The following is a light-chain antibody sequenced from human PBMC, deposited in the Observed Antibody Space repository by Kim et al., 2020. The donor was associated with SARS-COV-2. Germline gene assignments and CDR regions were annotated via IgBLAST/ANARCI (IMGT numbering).Light chain of an antibody. CDR2: GKN. V-gene: IGLV3-19*01. CDR1: SLRRYY. J-gene: IGLJ2*01. Sequence: SSELTQDPAVSVALGQTVRITCQGDSLRRYYASWYQQKPGQAPVLVIYGKNNRPSGIPDRFSGSSSENTASLTITGAQAEEEADYYCKSRDSSGKVVFGGGTKLTVL. CDR3: KSRDSSGKVV.